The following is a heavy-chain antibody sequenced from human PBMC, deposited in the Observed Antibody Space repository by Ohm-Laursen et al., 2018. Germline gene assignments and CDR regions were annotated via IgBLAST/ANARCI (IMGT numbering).Heavy chain of an antibody. V-gene: IGHV3-9*01. D-gene: IGHD3-3*01. J-gene: IGHJ3*02. CDR3: AKHSRYDFWSGYSEADAFDI. CDR2: ISWNSGSI. CDR1: GFTFDDYA. Sequence: SLRLSCAASGFTFDDYAMHWVRQAPGKGLEWVSGISWNSGSIGYADSVKGRFTISRDNAKNSLYLQMNSLRAEDTALYYCAKHSRYDFWSGYSEADAFDIWGQGTMVTVSS.